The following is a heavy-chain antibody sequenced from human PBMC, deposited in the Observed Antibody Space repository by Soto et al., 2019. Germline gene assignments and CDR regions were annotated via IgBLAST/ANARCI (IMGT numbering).Heavy chain of an antibody. D-gene: IGHD3-22*01. V-gene: IGHV3-30*03. CDR1: GFTFSSNG. Sequence: QVQLVESGGGVVQPGRSLRLTCAASGFTFSSNGMHWARQAPGKGLEWVALVAYDGSKTYYGDSVRGRFTISRDNSENTLYLQMNSLRAADTAVYYCARWVGGSMYDNSGKYDSWGQGTLVTVSS. CDR3: ARWVGGSMYDNSGKYDS. CDR2: VAYDGSKT. J-gene: IGHJ5*01.